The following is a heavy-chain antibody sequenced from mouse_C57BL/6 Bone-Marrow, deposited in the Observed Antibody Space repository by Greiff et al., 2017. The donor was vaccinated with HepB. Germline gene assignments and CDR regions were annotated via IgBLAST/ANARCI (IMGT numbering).Heavy chain of an antibody. Sequence: EVKLMESGGGLVQPGGSMKLSCVASGFTFSNYWMNWVRQSPEKGLEWVAQIRLKSDNYATHYAESVKGRFTISRDDSKSSVYLQMNNLRAEDTGIYYCTGRVVRVDYWGQGTSVTVSS. D-gene: IGHD1-1*02. CDR3: TGRVVRVDY. V-gene: IGHV6-3*01. CDR2: IRLKSDNYAT. J-gene: IGHJ4*01. CDR1: GFTFSNYW.